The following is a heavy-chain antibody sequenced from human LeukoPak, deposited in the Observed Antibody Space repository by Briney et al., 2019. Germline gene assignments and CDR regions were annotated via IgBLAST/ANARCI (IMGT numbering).Heavy chain of an antibody. Sequence: SETLSLTCAVYGGSFSGYYWSWIRQPPGKGLEWIGEINHSGSTNYNPSLKSRVTISVDTSKNQFSLKLSSVTAADTAVYYCARSSGSYYHPETPSGWFDPWGQGTLVTVSS. CDR2: INHSGST. D-gene: IGHD1-26*01. CDR1: GGSFSGYY. J-gene: IGHJ5*02. V-gene: IGHV4-34*01. CDR3: ARSSGSYYHPETPSGWFDP.